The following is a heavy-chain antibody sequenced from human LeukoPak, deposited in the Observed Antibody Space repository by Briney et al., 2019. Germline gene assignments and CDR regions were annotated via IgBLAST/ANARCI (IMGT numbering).Heavy chain of an antibody. CDR1: GGSFSGYY. V-gene: IGHV4-34*01. D-gene: IGHD2/OR15-2a*01. Sequence: SETLSLTCAVYGGSFSGYYWSWIRQPPGKGLEWIGGINHSGSTNYNPSLKSRVTISVDTSKNQFSLKLSSVTAADTAVYYCARVSNYYYYGMDVWGQGTTVTVSS. CDR3: ARVSNYYYYGMDV. J-gene: IGHJ6*02. CDR2: INHSGST.